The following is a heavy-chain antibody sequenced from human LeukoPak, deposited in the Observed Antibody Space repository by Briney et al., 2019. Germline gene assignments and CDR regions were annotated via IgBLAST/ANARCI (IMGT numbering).Heavy chain of an antibody. CDR1: GFAFSSYA. J-gene: IGHJ4*02. D-gene: IGHD3-3*01. CDR3: ARDPVSVGLRINSDY. CDR2: ISNDGRNK. V-gene: IGHV3-30*04. Sequence: GGSLRLSCAASGFAFSSYAMHWVRQAPGKGLEWVALISNDGRNKYHADSVKGRFTISRDNSKNTVYLQMNSLRAEDTAVYYCARDPVSVGLRINSDYWGQGTLVTVSS.